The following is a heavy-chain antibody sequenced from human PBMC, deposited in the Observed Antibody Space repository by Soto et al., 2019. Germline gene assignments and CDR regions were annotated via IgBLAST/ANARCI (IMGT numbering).Heavy chain of an antibody. CDR2: ISYDGSNK. D-gene: IGHD3-9*01. V-gene: IGHV3-30*18. CDR1: GFTFSSYG. CDR3: AKQNCDILTGYYTVYYYYGMDV. Sequence: PVGSLRVSCAASGFTFSSYGMHWVRQAPGKGLEWVAVISYDGSNKYYADSVKGRFTISRDNSKNTLYLQMNSLRAEDTAVYYCAKQNCDILTGYYTVYYYYGMDVWGQGTTVTVSS. J-gene: IGHJ6*02.